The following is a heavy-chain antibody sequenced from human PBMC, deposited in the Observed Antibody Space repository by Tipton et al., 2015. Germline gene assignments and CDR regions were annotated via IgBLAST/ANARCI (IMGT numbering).Heavy chain of an antibody. J-gene: IGHJ5*02. CDR1: RGTFTNYA. D-gene: IGHD3-10*01. V-gene: IGHV1-69*01. CDR2: IIPILGTA. Sequence: QSGAEVKKPGSSVKVSCKTSRGTFTNYAISWVRQAPGQGLEWMGGIIPILGTAHYAQKFQGRVTITADESTSTAYMELSSLRSEDTAVYYCARDQSMVRGVMGWFDPWGQGTLVTVSS. CDR3: ARDQSMVRGVMGWFDP.